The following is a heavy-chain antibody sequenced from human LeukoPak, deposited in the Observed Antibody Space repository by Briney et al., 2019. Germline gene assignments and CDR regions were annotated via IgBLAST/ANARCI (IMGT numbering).Heavy chain of an antibody. CDR3: ARVVVALSYYFDY. CDR1: GGSISSGGYY. Sequence: SETLSLTCTVSGGSISSGGYYWSWIRQHPGKGLEWIGYIYYSGSTYYNPSLKSRVTISVDTSKNQFSLKLSSVTAADTAVYYCARVVVALSYYFDYWGQGTLVTVSS. CDR2: IYYSGST. J-gene: IGHJ4*02. D-gene: IGHD2-15*01. V-gene: IGHV4-31*03.